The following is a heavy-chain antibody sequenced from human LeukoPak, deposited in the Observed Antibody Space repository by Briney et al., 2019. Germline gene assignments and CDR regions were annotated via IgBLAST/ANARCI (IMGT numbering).Heavy chain of an antibody. CDR2: IYTSGST. CDR3: ARERRITGTRNAFDI. Sequence: SETLSLTCTVSGGSISSYYWSWIRQPAGKGLEWIGRIYTSGSTNYNPSLKSRVTMSVDTSKNQFSLKLSSVTAADTAVYYCARERRITGTRNAFDIWGQGTMVTVSS. CDR1: GGSISSYY. D-gene: IGHD1/OR15-1a*01. J-gene: IGHJ3*02. V-gene: IGHV4-4*07.